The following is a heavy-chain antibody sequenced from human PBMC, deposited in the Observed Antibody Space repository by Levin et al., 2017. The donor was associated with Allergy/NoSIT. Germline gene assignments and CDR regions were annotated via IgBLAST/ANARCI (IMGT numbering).Heavy chain of an antibody. CDR3: VRQDCSGDRCCFGGLDV. D-gene: IGHD2-15*01. CDR2: IYYSGTT. J-gene: IGHJ6*02. V-gene: IGHV4-39*01. Sequence: SETLSLTCTVSGGSISSYYHYWGWVRQSPGKGLEWIGNIYYSGTTYYSPSLKRRVTMSVDTSNNQFSLQLIYVTAAETAMYYCVRQDCSGDRCCFGGLDVWGQGATVTVSS. CDR1: GGSISSYYHY.